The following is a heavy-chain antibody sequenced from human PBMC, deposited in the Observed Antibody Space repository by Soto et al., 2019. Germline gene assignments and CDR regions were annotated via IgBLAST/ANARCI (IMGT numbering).Heavy chain of an antibody. V-gene: IGHV1-2*04. CDR3: ARDPSPYYDSSGYYYVHAFDI. CDR1: GYTFTGYY. CDR2: INPNSGGT. D-gene: IGHD3-22*01. J-gene: IGHJ3*02. Sequence: ASVKVSCKASGYTFTGYYMHWVRQAPGQGLEWMGWINPNSGGTNYAQKFQGWVTMTRDTSISTAYMELSRLRSDDTAVYYCARDPSPYYDSSGYYYVHAFDIWGQGTMVTVSS.